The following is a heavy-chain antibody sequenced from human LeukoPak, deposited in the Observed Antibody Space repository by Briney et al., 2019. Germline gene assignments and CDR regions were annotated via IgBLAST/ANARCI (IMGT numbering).Heavy chain of an antibody. V-gene: IGHV5-51*01. CDR1: GYSFTSYW. D-gene: IGHD6-13*01. J-gene: IGHJ6*02. CDR2: IYPGDSDT. Sequence: GESLKISCKGSGYSFTSYWIGWVRQMPGKGLEWMGIIYPGDSDTRYSPSFQGQVTISADKSISTAYLQWSSLKASDTAMYYCARHFSFFRAATYSSWLQPDRLYYYYYGMDVWGQGTTVTVSS. CDR3: ARHFSFFRAATYSSWLQPDRLYYYYYGMDV.